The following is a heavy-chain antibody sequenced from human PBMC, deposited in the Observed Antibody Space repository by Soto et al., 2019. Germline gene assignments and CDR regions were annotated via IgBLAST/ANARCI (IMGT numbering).Heavy chain of an antibody. CDR1: GDSISSHH. CDR3: VRDTGYGTLDC. J-gene: IGHJ4*02. CDR2: IYHTGRA. D-gene: IGHD5-18*01. V-gene: IGHV4-30-2*01. Sequence: QLQLQESGSGLVKPSQTLSLTCTVSGDSISSHHLSWIRQPPGKGLEWIGYIYHTGRAFYNSSLKSRVSMSVDNSKNQISLNLRSVTAADTAVYYCVRDTGYGTLDCWGQGTRVTVSS.